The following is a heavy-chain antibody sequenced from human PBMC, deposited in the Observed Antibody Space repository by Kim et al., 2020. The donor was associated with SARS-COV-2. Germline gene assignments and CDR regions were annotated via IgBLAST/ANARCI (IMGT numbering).Heavy chain of an antibody. D-gene: IGHD3-10*01. J-gene: IGHJ4*02. V-gene: IGHV1-3*01. CDR3: ARAVRSDY. CDR2: GNT. Sequence: GNTKHSQKVQGRGTITRDTSASTAYMELSSLRSEDTAVYYCARAVRSDYWGQGTLVTVSS.